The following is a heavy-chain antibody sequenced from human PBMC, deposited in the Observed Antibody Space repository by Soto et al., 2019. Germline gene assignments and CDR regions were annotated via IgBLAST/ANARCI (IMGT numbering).Heavy chain of an antibody. CDR1: GGSISSSNYY. V-gene: IGHV4-39*01. CDR3: ARHPDDISRTILGNWFDP. CDR2: IFYSGST. Sequence: TSETLSLTCTVSGGSISSSNYYWGWIRQPPGRGLEWIGSIFYSGSTFYSPSFRSRITISVDTSKNQFSLTLSSVIAADTAVYYCARHPDDISRTILGNWFDPWGQGTLVTVSS. J-gene: IGHJ5*02. D-gene: IGHD3-9*01.